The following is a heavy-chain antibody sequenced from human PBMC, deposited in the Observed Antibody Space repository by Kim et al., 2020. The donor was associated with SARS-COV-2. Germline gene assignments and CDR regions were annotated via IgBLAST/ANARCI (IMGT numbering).Heavy chain of an antibody. Sequence: GGSLRLSCATSGFTFSSYWMHWVRQAPGKGLVWVSRINSDGSSTSYADSVKGRFTISRDNAKNTLYLQMNSLRTEETAVYYYARAYYDFWSCNYYYGMDVWGQGTTVTVSS. V-gene: IGHV3-74*01. J-gene: IGHJ6*02. CDR2: INSDGSST. CDR3: ARAYYDFWSCNYYYGMDV. D-gene: IGHD3-3*01. CDR1: GFTFSSYW.